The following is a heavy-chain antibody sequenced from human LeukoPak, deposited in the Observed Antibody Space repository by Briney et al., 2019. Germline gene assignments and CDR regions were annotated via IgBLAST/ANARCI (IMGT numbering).Heavy chain of an antibody. CDR1: GSTFDDYA. D-gene: IGHD7-27*01. V-gene: IGHV3-9*01. J-gene: IGHJ6*02. Sequence: GGSLRLSCAASGSTFDDYAMHWVRQAPGKGLEWVSGISWNSGSIGYADSVKGRFTISRDNAKNSLYLQMNSLRAEDTALYYCAKDSTGDYYYGMDVWGQGTTVTVSS. CDR2: ISWNSGSI. CDR3: AKDSTGDYYYGMDV.